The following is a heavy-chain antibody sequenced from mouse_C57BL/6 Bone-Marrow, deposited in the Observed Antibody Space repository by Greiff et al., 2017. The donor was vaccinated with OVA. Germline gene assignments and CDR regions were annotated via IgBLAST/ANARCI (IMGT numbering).Heavy chain of an antibody. Sequence: VQLQQSGAELVKPGASVKISCKASGYAFSSYWMNWVKQRPGKGLEWIGQIYPGDGDTNYNGKFKGKATLTADKSSSTAYMQLSSLTSEDSAVYFCARRYYGSVYWYFDVWGTGTTVTVSS. CDR3: ARRYYGSVYWYFDV. CDR2: IYPGDGDT. V-gene: IGHV1-80*01. D-gene: IGHD1-1*01. J-gene: IGHJ1*03. CDR1: GYAFSSYW.